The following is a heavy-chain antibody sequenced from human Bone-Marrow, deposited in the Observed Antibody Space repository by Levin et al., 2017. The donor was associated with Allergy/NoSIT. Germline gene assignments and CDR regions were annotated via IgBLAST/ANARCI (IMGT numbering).Heavy chain of an antibody. CDR1: GGSFSDYH. J-gene: IGHJ6*03. CDR3: ARGAPLDYDFWSGYYYYYLDV. Sequence: SETLSLTCAVYGGSFSDYHWSWIRQPPGKGLEWIGEINHSENTNYNPSLKSRVTISLDTSKNQFSLKVRSVTAADTAVYYCARGAPLDYDFWSGYYYYYLDVWGKGTTVTVSS. CDR2: INHSENT. V-gene: IGHV4-34*01. D-gene: IGHD3-3*01.